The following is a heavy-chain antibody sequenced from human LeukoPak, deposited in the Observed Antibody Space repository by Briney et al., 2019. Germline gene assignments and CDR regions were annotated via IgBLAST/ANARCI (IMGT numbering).Heavy chain of an antibody. CDR2: ISYDGSNK. CDR3: AKEKHPGIAVAGKFDY. V-gene: IGHV3-30*18. J-gene: IGHJ4*02. D-gene: IGHD6-19*01. Sequence: PGGSLRLSCAASGFTFSSYGMHWVRQAPGKGLEWVAVISYDGSNKYYADSVKGRFTISRDNSKNTLYLQMNSLRAEDTAVYYCAKEKHPGIAVAGKFDYWGQGTLVTVS. CDR1: GFTFSSYG.